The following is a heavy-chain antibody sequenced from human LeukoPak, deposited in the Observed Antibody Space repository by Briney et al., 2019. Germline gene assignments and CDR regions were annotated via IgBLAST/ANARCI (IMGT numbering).Heavy chain of an antibody. J-gene: IGHJ4*02. CDR3: ARRMGSRKGIGVRFDY. Sequence: SETLSLTCAVYGGSFSGYYWTWIRQPPGKGLEWIGEINHSRSTNYNPSLKSRVTISVDTSKNQFSLKVNSMTAADTAAYYCARRMGSRKGIGVRFDYWGQGALVTVSS. D-gene: IGHD2-8*01. CDR1: GGSFSGYY. V-gene: IGHV4-34*01. CDR2: INHSRST.